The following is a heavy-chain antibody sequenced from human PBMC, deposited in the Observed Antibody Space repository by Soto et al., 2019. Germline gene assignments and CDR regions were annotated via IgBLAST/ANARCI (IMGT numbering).Heavy chain of an antibody. Sequence: EVHLLESGGGLVQPGGSLRLSCAASGFTFSNSDMRWVRQAPGKGLEWVAYISRSGDTTYYADSVKGRFTVSRDNSKNTLFLQMTSLRNEDTAVYYCAFSSGWSDALDVWGQGTMVTVSS. CDR1: GFTFSNSD. V-gene: IGHV3-23*01. J-gene: IGHJ3*01. CDR3: AFSSGWSDALDV. D-gene: IGHD6-19*01. CDR2: ISRSGDTT.